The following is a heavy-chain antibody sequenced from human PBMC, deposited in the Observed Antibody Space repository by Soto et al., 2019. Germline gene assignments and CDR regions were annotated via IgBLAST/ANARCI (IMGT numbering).Heavy chain of an antibody. CDR1: GGSISSSSYY. D-gene: IGHD5-12*01. V-gene: IGHV4-39*01. CDR2: IYYSGST. J-gene: IGHJ4*02. Sequence: QLQLQESGPGLVKPSETLSLTCTVSGGSISSSSYYWGWIRQPPGKGLEWIGSIYYSGSTYYNPSLKSRVTISVDTSKNQFSLKLSSVTAADTAVYYCARHRLDIVATMFFDYWGQGTLVTVSS. CDR3: ARHRLDIVATMFFDY.